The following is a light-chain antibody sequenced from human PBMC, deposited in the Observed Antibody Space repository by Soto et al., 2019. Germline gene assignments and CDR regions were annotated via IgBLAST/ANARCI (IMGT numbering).Light chain of an antibody. CDR3: QQRSDWPPLT. CDR2: DAS. CDR1: QSVSDF. V-gene: IGKV3-11*01. Sequence: EIVLTQSPATLSLFPGERATLSCRASQSVSDFLAWYQQKPGQAPRLLIYDASNRATGVPVRFSGSGSGTDFTLTIRSLEPEDFAVYFCQQRSDWPPLTFGGGTKVEIK. J-gene: IGKJ4*01.